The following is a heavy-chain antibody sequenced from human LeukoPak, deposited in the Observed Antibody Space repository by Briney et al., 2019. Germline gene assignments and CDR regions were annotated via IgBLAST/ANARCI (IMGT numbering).Heavy chain of an antibody. CDR2: IYYSGST. J-gene: IGHJ6*03. Sequence: PSETLSLTCTVSGGSISSSSYYWDWIRQPPGKGLEWIGSIYYSGSTYYNPSLKSRVTISVDTSKNQFSLKLSSVTAADTAVYYCARHMSYDSSGYYYVYYYYYMDVWGKGTTVTISS. D-gene: IGHD3-22*01. V-gene: IGHV4-39*01. CDR3: ARHMSYDSSGYYYVYYYYYMDV. CDR1: GGSISSSSYY.